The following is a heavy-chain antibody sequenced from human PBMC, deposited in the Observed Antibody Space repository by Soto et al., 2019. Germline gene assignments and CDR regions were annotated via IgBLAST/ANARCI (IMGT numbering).Heavy chain of an antibody. J-gene: IGHJ6*02. CDR2: INHSGST. CDR3: ARTIVAVPAANQRKNYGMDV. V-gene: IGHV4-34*01. D-gene: IGHD2-2*01. CDR1: GGSFSGYS. Sequence: SETLSLTCAAYGGSFSGYSWSWIRQPPGKGLEWIGEINHSGSTNYNPSLKSRVTISVDTSKNQFSLTLSSVTAADTAVYYCARTIVAVPAANQRKNYGMDVWGQGTTVTVSS.